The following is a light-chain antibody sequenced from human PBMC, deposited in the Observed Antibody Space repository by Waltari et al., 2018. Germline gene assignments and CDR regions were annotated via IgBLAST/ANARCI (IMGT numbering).Light chain of an antibody. CDR3: SSYTSSSTLWV. CDR2: DVS. CDR1: SRDVGGYNY. J-gene: IGLJ3*02. Sequence: QSALTQPASVSGSPGQSITISCTGTSRDVGGYNYVPWYQQHPGKAPKLMISDVSNRPSGVSNRFSGSKSGNTASLTISGLQAEDGADYYCSSYTSSSTLWVFGGGTKLTVL. V-gene: IGLV2-14*03.